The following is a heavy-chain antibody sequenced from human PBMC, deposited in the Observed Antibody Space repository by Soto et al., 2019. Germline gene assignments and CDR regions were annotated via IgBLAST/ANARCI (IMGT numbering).Heavy chain of an antibody. V-gene: IGHV3-30-3*01. J-gene: IGHJ4*02. CDR1: GFTFSSYA. D-gene: IGHD6-19*01. CDR3: ARDPGIAVAGTGSDY. Sequence: GGSLRLSCAASGFTFSSYAMHWVRQAPGKGLEWVAVISYDGSNKYYADSVKGRFTISRDNSKNTLYLQMNSLRAEDTAVYYCARDPGIAVAGTGSDYWGQGTLVTVSS. CDR2: ISYDGSNK.